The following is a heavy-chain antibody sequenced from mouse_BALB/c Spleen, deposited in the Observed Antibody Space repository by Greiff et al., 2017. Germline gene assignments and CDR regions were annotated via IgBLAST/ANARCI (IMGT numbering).Heavy chain of an antibody. D-gene: IGHD1-1*01. CDR2: INPYNGGT. J-gene: IGHJ4*01. Sequence: EVKLMESGPELVKPGASMKISCKASGYSFTGYTMNWVKQSHGKNLEWIGLINPYNGGTSYNQKFKGKATLTVDKSSSTAYMELLSLTSEDSAVYYCARMTTVVATVFDYYAMDYWGQGTSVTVSS. CDR3: ARMTTVVATVFDYYAMDY. CDR1: GYSFTGYT. V-gene: IGHV1-18*01.